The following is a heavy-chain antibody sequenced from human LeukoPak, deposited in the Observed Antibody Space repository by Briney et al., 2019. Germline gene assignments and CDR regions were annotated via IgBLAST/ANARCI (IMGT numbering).Heavy chain of an antibody. J-gene: IGHJ2*01. CDR1: GFTFSNYA. CDR3: AREGGGSGLWYYDL. V-gene: IGHV3-23*01. D-gene: IGHD1-26*01. CDR2: ITSGGST. Sequence: GGSLRLPCAASGFTFSNYAMNWVRQAPGKGLEWVSVITSGGSTYYADSVKDRFTISRDNSKNTLYLEMGSLRAEDMAVYYCAREGGGSGLWYYDLWGRGTLVTVSS.